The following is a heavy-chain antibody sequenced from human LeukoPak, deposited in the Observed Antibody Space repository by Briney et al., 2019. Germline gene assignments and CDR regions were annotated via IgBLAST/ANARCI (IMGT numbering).Heavy chain of an antibody. V-gene: IGHV4-4*02. CDR1: GGSISSSNW. D-gene: IGHD5-18*01. Sequence: SETLSLTCAVSGGSISSSNWWSWVRQPPGKGLEWIGEIYHSGSTNYNPSLKSRVTISVDKSKNQFSLKLSSVTAADTAVYYCARGNRGYSYGPLDYWGQGTLVTVSS. CDR3: ARGNRGYSYGPLDY. CDR2: IYHSGST. J-gene: IGHJ4*02.